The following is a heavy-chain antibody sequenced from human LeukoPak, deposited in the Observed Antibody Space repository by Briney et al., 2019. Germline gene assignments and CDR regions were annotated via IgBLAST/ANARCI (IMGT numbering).Heavy chain of an antibody. D-gene: IGHD5-12*01. CDR3: AKGYDVEDYWYFDL. V-gene: IGHV3-30*02. J-gene: IGHJ2*01. Sequence: PGGSLRLSCAASGFTFSSYGMHWVRQAPGKGLEWAAFIRYDGSNKYYADSVKGRFTISRDNSKNTLYLQMNSLRAEDTAVYYCAKGYDVEDYWYFDLWGRGTLVTVSS. CDR2: IRYDGSNK. CDR1: GFTFSSYG.